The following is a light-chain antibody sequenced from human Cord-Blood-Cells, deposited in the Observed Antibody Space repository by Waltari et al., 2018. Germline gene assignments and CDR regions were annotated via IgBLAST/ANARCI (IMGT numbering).Light chain of an antibody. CDR2: EGS. Sequence: QSALTQPASVSGSPGQSITISCTGTSSDVGSYNLVSWYQQHPGKAPKLMVYEGSKRPCGVSNRFSGSKSGNTASLTISGLQAEDEADYYCCSYAGSSTLVFGGGTKLTV. CDR3: CSYAGSSTLV. CDR1: SSDVGSYNL. J-gene: IGLJ2*01. V-gene: IGLV2-23*01.